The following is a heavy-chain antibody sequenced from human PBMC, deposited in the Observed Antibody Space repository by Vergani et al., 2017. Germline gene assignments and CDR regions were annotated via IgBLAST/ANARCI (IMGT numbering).Heavy chain of an antibody. J-gene: IGHJ4*02. CDR3: AKAHIVVVPAAIGY. Sequence: EVQLVESGGGLVQPGRSLRLSCTASGFTFSSYEMNWVRQAPGKGLEWVSYISSSGSTIYYADSVKGRFTISRDNAKNSLYLQMNSLRAEDTAVYYCAKAHIVVVPAAIGYWGQGTLVTVSS. CDR2: ISSSGSTI. D-gene: IGHD2-2*02. CDR1: GFTFSSYE. V-gene: IGHV3-48*03.